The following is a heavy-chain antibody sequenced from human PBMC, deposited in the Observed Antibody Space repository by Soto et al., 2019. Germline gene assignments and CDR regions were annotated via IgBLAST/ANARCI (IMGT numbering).Heavy chain of an antibody. CDR1: GGCFSYYA. J-gene: IGHJ5*02. CDR3: ARSGEAYYDVLTGSYKGSWFDP. Sequence: QVQLVQSGAEVKKPGSSVRVSCKASGGCFSYYAISWVRQAPGQGLEWMGGIIPFSAAANYAQKFQGRVTITADESTRMVYMELSSLRPEDTAVYYCARSGEAYYDVLTGSYKGSWFDPWGQGTLVTVSS. V-gene: IGHV1-69*01. CDR2: IIPFSAAA. D-gene: IGHD3-9*01.